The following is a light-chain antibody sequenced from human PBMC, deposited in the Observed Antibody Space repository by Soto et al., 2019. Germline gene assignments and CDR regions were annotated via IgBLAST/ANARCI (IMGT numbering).Light chain of an antibody. Sequence: EIVLTQSPATLSLSPGERATLSCRASQSVSTYLAWYQQKPGQAPRLLFYDASNRATGIPARFSGSGSGTDFTLTISSLEPEDFAVYYCQQRSDLPLTFGGGTKVEIK. CDR1: QSVSTY. J-gene: IGKJ4*01. V-gene: IGKV3-11*01. CDR3: QQRSDLPLT. CDR2: DAS.